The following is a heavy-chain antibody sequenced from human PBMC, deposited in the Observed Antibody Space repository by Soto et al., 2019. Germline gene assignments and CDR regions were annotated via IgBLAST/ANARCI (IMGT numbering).Heavy chain of an antibody. CDR1: GFTFSNYA. J-gene: IGHJ4*02. D-gene: IGHD6-13*01. V-gene: IGHV3-23*01. Sequence: EVQLLESGGGLVQPGGSLRLSCAASGFTFSNYAMSWVRQAPGKGLEWVSSISKSGGGTYYADSVKGRFTISRDNSKNTLYLQMNSLKAEDTVVYSCAKTSSLFDYWGQGTLVTVSS. CDR2: ISKSGGGT. CDR3: AKTSSLFDY.